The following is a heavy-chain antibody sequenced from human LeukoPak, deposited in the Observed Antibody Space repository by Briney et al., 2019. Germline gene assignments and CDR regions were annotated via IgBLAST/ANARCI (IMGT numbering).Heavy chain of an antibody. CDR1: GGSVTSDYY. J-gene: IGHJ4*02. Sequence: SETLSLTCSVSGGSVTSDYYWSWIRQPPGKGLEWIGHIYYSGTTYYNPSLKSRLIISLDRSKNQFSLTLTSVTAADTAVYYCARDTGLYHFDSWGQGTLVTVSS. CDR2: IYYSGTT. D-gene: IGHD1-14*01. CDR3: ARDTGLYHFDS. V-gene: IGHV4-30-4*01.